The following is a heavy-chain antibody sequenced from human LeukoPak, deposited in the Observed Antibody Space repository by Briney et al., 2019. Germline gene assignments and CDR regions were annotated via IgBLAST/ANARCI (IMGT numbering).Heavy chain of an antibody. CDR1: GGSISSSSYY. CDR3: ARDWAVAGPLDY. Sequence: PSETLSLTCTVSGGSISSSSYYWGWIRQPPGKGLGWIGSIYYSGSTNYNPSLKSRVTISVDTSKNQFSLKLSSVTAADTAVYYCARDWAVAGPLDYWGQGTLVTVSS. D-gene: IGHD6-19*01. CDR2: IYYSGST. V-gene: IGHV4-39*07. J-gene: IGHJ4*02.